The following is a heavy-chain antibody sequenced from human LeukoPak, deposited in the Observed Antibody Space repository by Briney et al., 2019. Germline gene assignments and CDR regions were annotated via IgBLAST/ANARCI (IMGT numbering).Heavy chain of an antibody. V-gene: IGHV3-53*01. J-gene: IGHJ4*02. Sequence: GGSLRLSCAASGFTVSSNYMSWVRRAPGKGLEWVSVIYSGGSTYYADSVKGRFTISRDNSKNTLYLQMNSLRAEDTAVYYCARGLGFGESFYFDYWGQGTLVAVSS. CDR3: ARGLGFGESFYFDY. D-gene: IGHD3-10*01. CDR1: GFTVSSNY. CDR2: IYSGGST.